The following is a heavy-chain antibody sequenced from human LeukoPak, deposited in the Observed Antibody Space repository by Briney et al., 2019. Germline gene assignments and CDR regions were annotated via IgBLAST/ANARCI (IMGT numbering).Heavy chain of an antibody. CDR3: ATDQRWELPLNY. V-gene: IGHV3-66*01. CDR1: GFTVSSNY. Sequence: PGGSLRLSCAASGFTVSSNYMSWVRQAPGKGLEWVSVIYSGGSTYYADSVKGRFTISRDNSKNTLYLQMNSLRAEDTAVYYCATDQRWELPLNYWGQGTLVTVSS. J-gene: IGHJ4*02. D-gene: IGHD1-26*01. CDR2: IYSGGST.